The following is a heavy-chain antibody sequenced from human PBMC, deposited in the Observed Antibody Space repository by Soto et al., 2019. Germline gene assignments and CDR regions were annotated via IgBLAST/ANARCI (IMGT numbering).Heavy chain of an antibody. Sequence: EVQLVESGGGFIYPGGSLRLSCAASGLTISKAWMNWVRQAPGKGLEWGGRIKTNTEGGTTDYAAAVKGRVTVSRDDSKNTLYLQMNSLQTEDTAVYYCTTGSVEGFWGQGTTVTVSS. D-gene: IGHD3-10*01. J-gene: IGHJ6*02. CDR3: TTGSVEGF. CDR2: IKTNTEGGTT. CDR1: GLTISKAW. V-gene: IGHV3-15*07.